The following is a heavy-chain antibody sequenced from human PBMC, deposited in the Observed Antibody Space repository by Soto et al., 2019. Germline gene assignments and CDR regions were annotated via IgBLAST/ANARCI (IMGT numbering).Heavy chain of an antibody. CDR1: GGSISSGDYY. D-gene: IGHD3-22*01. CDR2: IYYSGST. Sequence: SETLSLTCTVSGGSISSGDYYWSWISQPPGKGLEWIGYIYYSGSTYYNPSLKSRVTISVDTSKNQFSLKLSSVTAADTAVYYCARIRFGYDSSGYDYWGQGTLVTVS. V-gene: IGHV4-30-4*01. CDR3: ARIRFGYDSSGYDY. J-gene: IGHJ4*02.